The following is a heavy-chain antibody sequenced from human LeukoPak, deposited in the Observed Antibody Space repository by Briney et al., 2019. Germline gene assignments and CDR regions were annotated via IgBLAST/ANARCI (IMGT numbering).Heavy chain of an antibody. V-gene: IGHV3-23*01. D-gene: IGHD1-1*01. CDR3: ARSLKWNLVGFDY. Sequence: GGSLRLSCAASGFTFTNYGMNWVRQAPGKGLEWDSVINNSGGNTFYADSVKGRFIISRDNSKNTLYLQMSRLRAEDTAVYYCARSLKWNLVGFDYWGQGTLVTVSS. J-gene: IGHJ4*02. CDR1: GFTFTNYG. CDR2: INNSGGNT.